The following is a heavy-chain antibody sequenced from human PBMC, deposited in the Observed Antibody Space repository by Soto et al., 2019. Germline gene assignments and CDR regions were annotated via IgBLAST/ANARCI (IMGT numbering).Heavy chain of an antibody. CDR1: GYSFATYW. D-gene: IGHD2-15*01. J-gene: IGHJ4*02. Sequence: GESLKISCKASGYSFATYWIGWVRQMPGKGLEWMGIVYPRDSDTRYSPSCQGQVTISADRSTGTAFLQWRSLKASDTALYYCARPPLPGYSIHFNSWGQGTLVTVSS. CDR3: ARPPLPGYSIHFNS. V-gene: IGHV5-51*01. CDR2: VYPRDSDT.